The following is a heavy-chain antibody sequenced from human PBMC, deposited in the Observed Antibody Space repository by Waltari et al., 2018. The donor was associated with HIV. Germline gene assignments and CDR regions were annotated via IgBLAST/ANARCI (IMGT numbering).Heavy chain of an antibody. CDR3: AHQTYYDYVWGSYRIGYYFDY. CDR2: IYWNDDK. Sequence: QITLKESGPTLVKPTQTLTLTCTFSGFSLSTSGVGVGWIRQPPGKSLEWLALIYWNDDKRYSPSLKSRLTITKDTSKNQVVLTMTNMDPVDTATYYCAHQTYYDYVWGSYRIGYYFDYWGQGTLVTVSS. CDR1: GFSLSTSGVG. V-gene: IGHV2-5*01. J-gene: IGHJ4*02. D-gene: IGHD3-16*02.